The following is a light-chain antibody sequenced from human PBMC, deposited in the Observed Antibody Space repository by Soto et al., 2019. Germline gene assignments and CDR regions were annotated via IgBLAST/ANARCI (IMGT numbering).Light chain of an antibody. CDR3: QAWDSSTAV. CDR1: KLGDKY. CDR2: QDN. Sequence: SYELTQPPSLSVAPGQTASITCSGDKLGDKYACWYQQRPGQSPVVVIYQDNKRPSGIPERFSGSNSGNTAPLTISGTQAMDESDYYCQAWDSSTAVFGGGTKLTVL. J-gene: IGLJ2*01. V-gene: IGLV3-1*01.